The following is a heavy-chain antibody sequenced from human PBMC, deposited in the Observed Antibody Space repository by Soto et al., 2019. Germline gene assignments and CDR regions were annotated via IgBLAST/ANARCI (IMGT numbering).Heavy chain of an antibody. D-gene: IGHD4-17*01. CDR1: GFTFSSYA. Sequence: EVQLLESGGGLVQPGGSLRLSCAASGFTFSSYAMSWVRQAPGKGLEWVSAISGSGGSTYYADSVKGRFTISRDNSKNTRYLQMNSLRAEDTAVYYCAKVRTRHYYYYGMDVWGQGTTVTVSS. CDR3: AKVRTRHYYYYGMDV. J-gene: IGHJ6*02. CDR2: ISGSGGST. V-gene: IGHV3-23*01.